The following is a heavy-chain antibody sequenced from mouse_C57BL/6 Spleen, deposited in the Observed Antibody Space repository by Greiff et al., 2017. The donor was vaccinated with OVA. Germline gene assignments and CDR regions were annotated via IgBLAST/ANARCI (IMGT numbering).Heavy chain of an antibody. CDR3: ARRIDYYGSSPDYAMDY. J-gene: IGHJ4*01. D-gene: IGHD1-1*01. CDR1: GYAFSSYW. V-gene: IGHV1-80*01. Sequence: QVQLQQSGAELVKPGASVKISCKASGYAFSSYWMNWVKQRPGKGLEWIGQIYTGDGDTNYNGKFKGKATLTADKSSSTAYMQLSSLTSEDSAVYFCARRIDYYGSSPDYAMDYWGQGTSVTVSS. CDR2: IYTGDGDT.